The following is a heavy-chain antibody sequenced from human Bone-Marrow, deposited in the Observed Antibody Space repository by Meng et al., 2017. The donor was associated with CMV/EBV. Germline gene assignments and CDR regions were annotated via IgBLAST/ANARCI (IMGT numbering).Heavy chain of an antibody. D-gene: IGHD3-3*01. CDR2: MNPNSGNT. CDR3: ARGRYNHDSWGGYYNNWFDP. CDR1: GYTFTSYD. V-gene: IGHV1-8*01. Sequence: ASVKVSCKASGYTFTSYDINWVRQATGQGREWMGWMNPNSGNTGYAQKFQGRVTMTRNTSISTAYMELSSLRYEDTAVYYCARGRYNHDSWGGYYNNWFDPWGQGTLVPVSS. J-gene: IGHJ5*02.